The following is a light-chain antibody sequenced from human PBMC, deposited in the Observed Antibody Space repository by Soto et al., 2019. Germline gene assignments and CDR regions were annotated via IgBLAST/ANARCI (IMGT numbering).Light chain of an antibody. J-gene: IGKJ2*01. Sequence: EILLTQSPATLSLSPGERATLSCRASQTLRRTYIAWYQQKPGQAPRVLIYGASKRDTGIPDRFSGSGSGTDFSLTISRLEPEDFEVYYCHQYDNEPQTYGQGTKVDI. CDR3: HQYDNEPQT. CDR1: QTLRRTY. CDR2: GAS. V-gene: IGKV3-20*01.